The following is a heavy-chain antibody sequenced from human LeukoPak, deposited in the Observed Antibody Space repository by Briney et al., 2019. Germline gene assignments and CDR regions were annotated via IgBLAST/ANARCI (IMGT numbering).Heavy chain of an antibody. D-gene: IGHD3-22*01. V-gene: IGHV4-39*07. J-gene: IGHJ4*02. CDR1: GGSISSSSYY. CDR2: IYYSGST. CDR3: ARGSDDSSGYQQGGFDY. Sequence: SETLSLTCAVSGGSISSSSYYWGWIRQPPGKGLEWIGSIYYSGSTYYNPSLKSRVTISVDTSKNQFYLKLSSVTAADTAVYYCARGSDDSSGYQQGGFDYWGQGTLVTVSS.